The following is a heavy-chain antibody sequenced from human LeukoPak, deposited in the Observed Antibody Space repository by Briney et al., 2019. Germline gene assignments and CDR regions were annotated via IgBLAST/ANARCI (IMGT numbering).Heavy chain of an antibody. V-gene: IGHV1-58*02. CDR1: GFIFTSSA. J-gene: IGHJ4*02. CDR3: AADREAGVWGSPSD. D-gene: IGHD3-16*01. CDR2: IVVGSGNT. Sequence: ASVKVSCKAPGFIFTSSAMQWVRQARGQRLEWIGWIVVGSGNTNYAQKFQERVTITRDMSTSTAYMELSSLRSEDTAVYYCAADREAGVWGSPSDWGQGTLVTVSS.